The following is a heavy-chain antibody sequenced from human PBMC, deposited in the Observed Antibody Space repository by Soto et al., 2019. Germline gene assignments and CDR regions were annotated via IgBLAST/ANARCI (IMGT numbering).Heavy chain of an antibody. Sequence: QVQLVQSGAEVKKPGSSVKVSCKDSGGTFSTYSILWVRQAPGQGLEWMGRIIPMLGVRNYAQRFQDRVTIIADKSTATVHMELSSLRSEDTALYYCTIGSWSGEVFDIWGQGTMVTVSS. CDR2: IIPMLGVR. CDR3: TIGSWSGEVFDI. V-gene: IGHV1-69*02. J-gene: IGHJ3*02. D-gene: IGHD2-21*01. CDR1: GGTFSTYS.